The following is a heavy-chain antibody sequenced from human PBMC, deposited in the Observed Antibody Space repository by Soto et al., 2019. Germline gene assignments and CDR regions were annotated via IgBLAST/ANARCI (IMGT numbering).Heavy chain of an antibody. V-gene: IGHV4-30-4*01. CDR3: ARDGSYRSSTSCHTEDWFDP. CDR2: IYYSGST. Sequence: QVQLQESGPGLVKPSQTLSLTCTVSGGSISSGDYYWSWIRQPPGKGLEWIGYIYYSGSTYYNPSLKSRVTISVDTSKNQFSLKLSSVTAADTAVYYCARDGSYRSSTSCHTEDWFDPWGQGTLVTVSS. CDR1: GGSISSGDYY. D-gene: IGHD2-2*01. J-gene: IGHJ5*02.